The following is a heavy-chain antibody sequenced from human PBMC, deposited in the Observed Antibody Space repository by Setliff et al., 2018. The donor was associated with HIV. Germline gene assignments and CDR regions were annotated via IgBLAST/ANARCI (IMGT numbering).Heavy chain of an antibody. Sequence: GASVKVSCKASGDTFSNSALTWVRQAPGQGLEWMGGSIPLFGTVKYAQKFQGRVTITTDELMTTAYMELSSLRSEDTAVYYCASGSGYCKNGVCYIGVHRTPDKYYFDSWGQGALVTVSS. CDR3: ASGSGYCKNGVCYIGVHRTPDKYYFDS. CDR1: GDTFSNSA. J-gene: IGHJ4*02. CDR2: SIPLFGTV. D-gene: IGHD2-8*01. V-gene: IGHV1-69*05.